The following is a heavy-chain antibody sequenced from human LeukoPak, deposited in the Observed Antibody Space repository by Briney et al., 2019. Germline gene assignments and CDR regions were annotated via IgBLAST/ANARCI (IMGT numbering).Heavy chain of an antibody. V-gene: IGHV1-2*02. CDR2: INPNSGGT. D-gene: IGHD3-3*01. J-gene: IGHJ4*02. CDR1: GYTFTGYY. CDR3: ARSTRPYYDFWSGYPFDY. Sequence: ASVKVSCKASGYTFTGYYMHWVRQAPGQGFEWMGWINPNSGGTNYAQKFQGRVTMTRDTSISTAYMELSRLRSDDTAVYYCARSTRPYYDFWSGYPFDYWGQGTLVTVSS.